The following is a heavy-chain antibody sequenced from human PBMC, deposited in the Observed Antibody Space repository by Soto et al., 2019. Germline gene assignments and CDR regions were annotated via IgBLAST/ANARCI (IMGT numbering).Heavy chain of an antibody. CDR2: IHSSGTT. Sequence: SETLSLTCNVSGGSMSSYFWGWIRQPAGKGLEWIGRIHSSGTTNYNPSLKSRVTMSIDTSKNQFSLKLTSVTAADTAVYFCARVKTVDYYGMGVWGQGTTVTVSS. CDR1: GGSMSSYF. CDR3: ARVKTVDYYGMGV. V-gene: IGHV4-4*07. J-gene: IGHJ6*02.